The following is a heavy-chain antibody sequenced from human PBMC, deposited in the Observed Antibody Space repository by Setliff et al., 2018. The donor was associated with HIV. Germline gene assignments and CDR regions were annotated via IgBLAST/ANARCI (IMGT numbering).Heavy chain of an antibody. D-gene: IGHD6-19*01. CDR3: ARAAVAGPWRKLDY. Sequence: SVKVSCKASGGTFTSYAIHWVRQAPGQGLEWMGGIIPIVGVTNYAQKFQVRVTITADKSTNTAYMELSGLRSEDTAVYYCARAAVAGPWRKLDYWGQGTLVTVSS. CDR1: GGTFTSYA. V-gene: IGHV1-69*10. CDR2: IIPIVGVT. J-gene: IGHJ4*02.